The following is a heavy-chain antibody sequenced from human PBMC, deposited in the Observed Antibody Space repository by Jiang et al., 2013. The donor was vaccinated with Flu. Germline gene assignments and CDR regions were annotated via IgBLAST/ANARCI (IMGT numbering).Heavy chain of an antibody. CDR1: GYTFTSYG. D-gene: IGHD2-2*02. CDR2: IIPIFGTA. CDR3: ASGVPDCSSTSCYTAGAFDI. Sequence: SVKVSCKASGYTFTSYGISWVRQAPGQGLEWMGGIIPIFGTANYAQKFQGRVTITADESTSTAYMELSSLRSEDTAVYYCASGVPDCSSTSCYTAGAFDIWGQGTMVTVSS. V-gene: IGHV1-69*13. J-gene: IGHJ3*02.